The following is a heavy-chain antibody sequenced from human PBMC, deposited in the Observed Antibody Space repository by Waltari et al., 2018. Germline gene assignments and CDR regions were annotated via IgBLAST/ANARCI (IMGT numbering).Heavy chain of an antibody. Sequence: QMQLQQWGAGLLKPSETLSLTCAVSGESFIGYYWNWIRQPPGRGLEWSGEIHNSGSINYNPSLESRVTISQDMSKNQFSLKLTSVTAADTAVYYCVRGKMYSRPYFDYWGQGTLVTVSS. D-gene: IGHD6-13*01. V-gene: IGHV4-34*01. CDR3: VRGKMYSRPYFDY. CDR2: IHNSGSI. CDR1: GESFIGYY. J-gene: IGHJ4*02.